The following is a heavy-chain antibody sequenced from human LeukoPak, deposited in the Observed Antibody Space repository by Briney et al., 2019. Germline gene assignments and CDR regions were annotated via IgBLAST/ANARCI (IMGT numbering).Heavy chain of an antibody. CDR1: GYTFTGYY. V-gene: IGHV1-2*02. CDR3: ARGWYYDSTGGYYFDY. Sequence: GASVKVSCKASGYTFTGYYMYWVRQAPGQGLEWMGWINPNGGDTKYAQKFQGRVTMTRDTSINTAYMEMSSLTSDDTAVYYCARGWYYDSTGGYYFDYWGQGTLVTVSS. CDR2: INPNGGDT. D-gene: IGHD3-22*01. J-gene: IGHJ4*02.